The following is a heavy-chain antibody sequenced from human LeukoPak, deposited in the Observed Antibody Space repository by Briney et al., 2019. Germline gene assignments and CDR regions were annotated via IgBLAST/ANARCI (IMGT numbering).Heavy chain of an antibody. Sequence: GASVKVSCKASGYTFTSYAMHWVRQAPGQRLEWIGWINAGNGNTKYSQEFQGRVTITRDTSASTAYMELSSLRSEDMAVYYCARVSCRGSPPDYWGQGTLVTVSS. CDR1: GYTFTSYA. V-gene: IGHV1-3*03. J-gene: IGHJ4*02. CDR2: INAGNGNT. D-gene: IGHD1-26*01. CDR3: ARVSCRGSPPDY.